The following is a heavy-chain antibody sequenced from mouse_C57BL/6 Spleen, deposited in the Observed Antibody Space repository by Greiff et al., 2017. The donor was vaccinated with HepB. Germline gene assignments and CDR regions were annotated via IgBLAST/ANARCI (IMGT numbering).Heavy chain of an antibody. J-gene: IGHJ1*03. V-gene: IGHV3-6*01. CDR3: ARYRDWYFDV. CDR2: ISYDGSN. Sequence: ESGPGLVKPSQSLSLTCSVTGYSITSGYYWNWIRQFPGNKLEWMGYISYDGSNNYNPSLKNRISITRDTSKNQFFLKLNSVTTEDTATYYCARYRDWYFDVWGTGTTVTVSS. CDR1: GYSITSGYY. D-gene: IGHD2-14*01.